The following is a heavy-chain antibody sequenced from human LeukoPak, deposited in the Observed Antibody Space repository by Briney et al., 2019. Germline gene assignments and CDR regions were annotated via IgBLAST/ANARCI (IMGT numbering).Heavy chain of an antibody. CDR1: GFTFSSYD. J-gene: IGHJ4*02. Sequence: GGSLRLSCAASGFTFSSYDMHWVRQATGKGLEWVSAIGTAGDTYYPGSVKGRFTISRDNSKNTLYLQMNSLRAEDTAVYYCARDRGLSSGYFYYFDYWGQGTLVTVSS. CDR3: ARDRGLSSGYFYYFDY. CDR2: IGTAGDT. V-gene: IGHV3-13*01. D-gene: IGHD3-22*01.